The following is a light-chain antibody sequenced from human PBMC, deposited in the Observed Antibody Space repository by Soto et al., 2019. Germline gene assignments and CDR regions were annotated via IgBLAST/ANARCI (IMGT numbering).Light chain of an antibody. J-gene: IGKJ4*01. CDR2: AAS. CDR3: QQSYSTPLT. CDR1: QSISSY. Sequence: DIQMTQSPSSLSASVGDRVTITCRASQSISSYLNWYQQKPGKAPKLLIYAASSLQSGVPSRFSGSGSGTDFTLTISSLQPEDSVTYYCQQSYSTPLTFGGGTKVEIK. V-gene: IGKV1-39*01.